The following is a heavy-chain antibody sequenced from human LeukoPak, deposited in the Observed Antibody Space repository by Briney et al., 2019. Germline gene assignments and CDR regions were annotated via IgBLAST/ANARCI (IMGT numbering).Heavy chain of an antibody. CDR1: GFTVSSNY. CDR2: IYSGGST. Sequence: GGSLRLSCAASGFTVSSNYMSWVRQAPGKGLEWVSVIYSGGSTYYADSVKGRFTISRDNSKNTLYLQMNSLRAEDTAVYYCARGVFGEVQFDYWGQGTLVTVSS. CDR3: ARGVFGEVQFDY. D-gene: IGHD1-1*01. V-gene: IGHV3-66*02. J-gene: IGHJ4*02.